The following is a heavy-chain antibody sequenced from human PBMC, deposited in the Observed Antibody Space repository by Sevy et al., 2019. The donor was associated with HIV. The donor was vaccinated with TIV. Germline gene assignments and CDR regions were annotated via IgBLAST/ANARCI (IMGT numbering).Heavy chain of an antibody. Sequence: GESLKISCKGFGNNFNSYWIGWVRQMPGKGLELMGFIDPSDSDTRDSPPFQGQVTISADKSISTAYLQWSSLKASDTAIYYCARSGYRGYAFDYWGQGTLVTVSS. CDR2: IDPSDSDT. D-gene: IGHD5-12*01. CDR1: GNNFNSYW. J-gene: IGHJ4*02. V-gene: IGHV5-51*01. CDR3: ARSGYRGYAFDY.